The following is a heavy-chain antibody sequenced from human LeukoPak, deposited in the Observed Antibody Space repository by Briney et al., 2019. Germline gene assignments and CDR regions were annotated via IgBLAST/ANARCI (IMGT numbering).Heavy chain of an antibody. CDR1: GFTFSSYA. Sequence: GGSLRLSCAASGFTFSSYAMNWVRQAPGKGLEWVSSISSSSSYIYYADSVKGRFTISGDNAKNSLYLQMNSPRAEDTAVYYCARVEEGGWQLTFDYWGQGTLVTVSS. CDR2: ISSSSSYI. V-gene: IGHV3-21*01. D-gene: IGHD3-9*01. J-gene: IGHJ4*02. CDR3: ARVEEGGWQLTFDY.